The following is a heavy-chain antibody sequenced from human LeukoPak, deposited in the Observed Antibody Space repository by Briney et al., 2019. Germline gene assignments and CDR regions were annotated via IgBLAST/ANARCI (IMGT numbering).Heavy chain of an antibody. J-gene: IGHJ4*02. V-gene: IGHV3-23*01. CDR3: GKTTTGCSSGRYPGWPVDY. CDR2: VFGSGGSA. D-gene: IGHD6-19*01. Sequence: GGSLRLSCAASGFTFNSYAMYWLRQAPGKGLEWGTGVFGSGGSAHYAHPVKGRFTISRDNSKNTVYLQMDSLRVEDTAVYYWGKTTTGCSSGRYPGWPVDYWGQGTLVTVSS. CDR1: GFTFNSYA.